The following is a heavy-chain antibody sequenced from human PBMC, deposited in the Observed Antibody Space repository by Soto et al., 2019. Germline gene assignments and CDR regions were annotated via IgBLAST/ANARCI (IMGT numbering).Heavy chain of an antibody. D-gene: IGHD6-13*01. V-gene: IGHV3-48*01. Sequence: GGSLRLSCAASGFTFSSYSMNWVRQAPGKGLEWISYISSSSSTIYYADSVKGRFTISRDNAKNSLYLQMNSLRAEDTAVYYCARLPAAYDAFDIWGQGTLVTVS. CDR3: ARLPAAYDAFDI. CDR1: GFTFSSYS. CDR2: ISSSSSTI. J-gene: IGHJ3*02.